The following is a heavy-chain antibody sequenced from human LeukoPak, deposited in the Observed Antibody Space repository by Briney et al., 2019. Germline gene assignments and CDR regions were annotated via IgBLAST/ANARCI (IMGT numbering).Heavy chain of an antibody. V-gene: IGHV3-23*01. Sequence: GGSLRLSCAASGLTFSSYAMSWVRQAPGKGLEWVSAISGSGGSTYYADSVKGRFTISRDNAKNSLYLQMNSLRAEDTALYYCAREGSRSGFFDWGQGTLVTVSS. CDR3: AREGSRSGFFD. CDR1: GLTFSSYA. J-gene: IGHJ4*02. CDR2: ISGSGGST. D-gene: IGHD3-22*01.